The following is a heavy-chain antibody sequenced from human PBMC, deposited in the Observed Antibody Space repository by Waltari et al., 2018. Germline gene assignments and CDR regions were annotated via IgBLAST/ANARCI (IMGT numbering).Heavy chain of an antibody. CDR1: EYTFTSSY. D-gene: IGHD2-21*01. CDR2: INPSGGST. V-gene: IGHV1-46*01. Sequence: QVQLVQSGAEVKKPGASVKISCKTSEYTFTSSYIHWVRQAPGQGLEWMGRINPSGGSTIDAQKFQGRVTMTRDTSTSTGYMELSSLRSEDTAVYHCARDTGALWMDVWGQGTTVTVSS. CDR3: ARDTGALWMDV. J-gene: IGHJ6*02.